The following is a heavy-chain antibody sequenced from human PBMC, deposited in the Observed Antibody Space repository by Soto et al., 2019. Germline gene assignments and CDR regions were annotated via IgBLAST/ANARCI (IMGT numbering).Heavy chain of an antibody. J-gene: IGHJ5*02. CDR2: IIHRFGTA. V-gene: IGHV1-69*06. Sequence: VLLEKSGAEVKKPGSSVRVSCKASGGTLTNYAISWVRQAPGQGLEWMGGIIHRFGTANYAQNFQARVSITADKSKATGTRDLSALRAADSGVYFSAFGDDSNWPPVVYFQTWCQGTRVTVSS. D-gene: IGHD4-4*01. CDR1: GGTLTNYA. CDR3: AFGDDSNWPPVVYFQT.